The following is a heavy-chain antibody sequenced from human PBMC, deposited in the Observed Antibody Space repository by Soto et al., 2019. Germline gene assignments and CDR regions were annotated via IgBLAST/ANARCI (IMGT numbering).Heavy chain of an antibody. CDR1: GFTFSSYS. D-gene: IGHD3-10*01. V-gene: IGHV3-21*01. J-gene: IGHJ4*02. CDR3: ARAVRGEFGDY. CDR2: ISSSSSYM. Sequence: EVQLVESGGGLVKPGGSLRLSCAASGFTFSSYSMNWVRQAPGKGLEWVSSISSSSSYMYYADSVKGRFTISRDNAKNSLYLQMNSLRAEDTAVYYCARAVRGEFGDYWGQGTLVTVSS.